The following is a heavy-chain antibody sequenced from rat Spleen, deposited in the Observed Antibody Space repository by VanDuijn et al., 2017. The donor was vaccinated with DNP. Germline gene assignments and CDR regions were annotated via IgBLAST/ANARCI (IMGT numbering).Heavy chain of an antibody. CDR1: GFTFSSYW. CDR2: ISYDGSSA. V-gene: IGHV5-29*01. CDR3: ARPDY. Sequence: EVQLVETGGGLVQPGRSLKLSCVASGFTFSSYWMFWVRQAPKKGLEWVATISYDGSSAHYRDSVKGRFTVSRDNAKSTLYLQMDSLRSEDTATYYCARPDYWGQGVMVTVSS. J-gene: IGHJ2*01.